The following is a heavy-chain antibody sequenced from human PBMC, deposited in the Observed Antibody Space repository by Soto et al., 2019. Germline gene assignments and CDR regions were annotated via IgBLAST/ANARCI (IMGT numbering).Heavy chain of an antibody. V-gene: IGHV1-69*06. CDR3: ARDMTRTVVPYFDF. Sequence: SVKVSCKASGGTLSNYVVNWVRQAHGQGLEWMGRIIPISGAANYAQKFQGRVTITADKSTSTSYMELSSLRSEDTAVYYCARDMTRTVVPYFDFWGQGTLVTVSS. D-gene: IGHD1-7*01. CDR2: IIPISGAA. CDR1: GGTLSNYV. J-gene: IGHJ4*02.